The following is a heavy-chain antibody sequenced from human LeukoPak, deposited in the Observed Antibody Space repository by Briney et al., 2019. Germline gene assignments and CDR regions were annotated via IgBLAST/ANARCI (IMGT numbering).Heavy chain of an antibody. CDR3: ARGPVAAARAGSFDY. Sequence: SETLSLTCTVSGGSISSSSYYWSWIRQPAGKGLESIGHISTSGSTNYNPSLKSRVTISVDTSKNQFSLKLSSVTAADTAVYYCARGPVAAARAGSFDYWGQGTLVTVSS. CDR2: ISTSGST. V-gene: IGHV4-61*09. J-gene: IGHJ4*02. D-gene: IGHD6-13*01. CDR1: GGSISSSSYY.